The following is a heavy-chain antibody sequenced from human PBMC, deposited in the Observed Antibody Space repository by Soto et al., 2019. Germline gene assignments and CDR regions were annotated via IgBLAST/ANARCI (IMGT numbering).Heavy chain of an antibody. J-gene: IGHJ4*02. V-gene: IGHV3-53*01. D-gene: IGHD2-21*02. Sequence: GGSLRLSCAASGFNVNSDYMNWVRQTPGKGLEWVASIYSGETTYYADSVRGRFTISSDKSKNTLYFQLSSLRIENTAVYYCTRDGRGLGRLSLFEYWGQGVLVTVSS. CDR1: GFNVNSDY. CDR2: IYSGETT. CDR3: TRDGRGLGRLSLFEY.